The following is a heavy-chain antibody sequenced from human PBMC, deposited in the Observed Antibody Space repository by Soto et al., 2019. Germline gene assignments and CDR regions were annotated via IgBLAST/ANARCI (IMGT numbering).Heavy chain of an antibody. CDR2: INPNSGGT. V-gene: IGHV1-2*04. D-gene: IGHD3-9*01. CDR1: GYTFTGYY. J-gene: IGHJ6*02. Sequence: ASVKVSCKASGYTFTGYYMHWVRQAPGQGLEWMGWINPNSGGTNYAQKFQGWVTMTRDTSISTAYMELSRLRSDDTAVYYCARDSGGQGFKGYFDWFRRPYYYGMDVWGQGTTVTVSS. CDR3: ARDSGGQGFKGYFDWFRRPYYYGMDV.